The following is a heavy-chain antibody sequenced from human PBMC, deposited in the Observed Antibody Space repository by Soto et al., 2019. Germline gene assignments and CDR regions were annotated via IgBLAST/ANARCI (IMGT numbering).Heavy chain of an antibody. D-gene: IGHD3-22*01. V-gene: IGHV3-43*01. CDR1: VFTFDDYT. CDR2: ISWDGGST. Sequence: VGSLRLSCASSVFTFDDYTMHWVRQSPGKCLEWVSLISWDGGSTYYADSVKGRFTISRDNSKNSLYLQMNSLRTEDTALYYCAKSAHYYDSSGCGMEVLGQGTTVSVSS. J-gene: IGHJ6*01. CDR3: AKSAHYYDSSGCGMEV.